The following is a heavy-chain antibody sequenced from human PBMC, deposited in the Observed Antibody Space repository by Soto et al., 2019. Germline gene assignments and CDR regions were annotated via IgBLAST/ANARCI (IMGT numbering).Heavy chain of an antibody. CDR1: GGSISSYY. J-gene: IGHJ6*02. CDR3: ARGLTGPYYYGMDV. D-gene: IGHD6-19*01. Sequence: PSETLSLTCTVSGGSISSYYWSWIRQPPGKGLEWIGYIYYSGSTNYNPSLKSRVTISVDTSKNQFSLKLSSVTAADTAVYYCARGLTGPYYYGMDVWGQGTTVTVSS. V-gene: IGHV4-59*01. CDR2: IYYSGST.